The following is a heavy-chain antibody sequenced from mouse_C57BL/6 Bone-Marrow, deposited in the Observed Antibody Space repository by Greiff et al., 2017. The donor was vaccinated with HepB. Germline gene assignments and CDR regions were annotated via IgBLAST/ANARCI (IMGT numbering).Heavy chain of an antibody. Sequence: EVQGVESGGGLVQPKGSLKLSCAASGFSFNTYAMNWVRQAPGKGLEWVARIRSKSNNYATYYADSVKDRFTISRDDSESMLYLQMNNLKTEDTAMYYCERHDYAFAYWGQGTLVTVSA. CDR2: IRSKSNNYAT. D-gene: IGHD2-4*01. J-gene: IGHJ3*01. V-gene: IGHV10-1*01. CDR3: ERHDYAFAY. CDR1: GFSFNTYA.